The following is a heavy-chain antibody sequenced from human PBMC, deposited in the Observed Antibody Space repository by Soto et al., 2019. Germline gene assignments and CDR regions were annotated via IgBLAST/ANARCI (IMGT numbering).Heavy chain of an antibody. CDR1: GGSISSGGYY. CDR2: IYYRGST. D-gene: IGHD2-2*01. CDR3: ARAGPKYCSSTSCHRGGWFDP. J-gene: IGHJ5*02. Sequence: QVQLQESGPGLVKPSQTLSLTCTVSGGSISSGGYYWSWIRQHPGKGLEWIGYIYYRGSTYYNPSLKSRVNISVDTSKNQFSLKLRSVTAADTAVYYCARAGPKYCSSTSCHRGGWFDPWGRGTLVTVSS. V-gene: IGHV4-31*03.